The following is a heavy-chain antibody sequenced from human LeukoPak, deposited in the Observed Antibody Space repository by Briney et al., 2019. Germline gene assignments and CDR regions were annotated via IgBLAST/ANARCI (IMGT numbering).Heavy chain of an antibody. J-gene: IGHJ3*02. V-gene: IGHV3-23*01. CDR3: AKCSASYYNGAFDI. Sequence: PGGSLRLSCAASGFTFDNYAMNWVRQAPGKGLEWLSYIRGGGAVTRYSDSVKGRFTISRDNSKNTLYLQMNHLRAEDTAIYYCAKCSASYYNGAFDIWGRGRMVTDSS. D-gene: IGHD3-10*02. CDR2: IRGGGAVT. CDR1: GFTFDNYA.